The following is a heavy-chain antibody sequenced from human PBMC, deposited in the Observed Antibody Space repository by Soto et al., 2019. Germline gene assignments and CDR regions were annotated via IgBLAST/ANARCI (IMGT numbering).Heavy chain of an antibody. CDR1: GYSFTGYY. J-gene: IGHJ4*02. CDR3: ARGDYGTGGYPFPYFDY. D-gene: IGHD2-8*02. CDR2: INPDSGAT. Sequence: HEHLVQSGAEVKRPGASLKVSCKASGYSFTGYYIHWVRQAPGQGLEWMGWINPDSGATNYAQTFQGRVTLTSDTSISKASMDLTSLTSDDTAVYYCARGDYGTGGYPFPYFDYWGQGTLVIVSS. V-gene: IGHV1-2*02.